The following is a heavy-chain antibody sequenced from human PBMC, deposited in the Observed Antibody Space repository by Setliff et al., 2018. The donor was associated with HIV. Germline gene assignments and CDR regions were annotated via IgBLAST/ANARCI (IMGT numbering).Heavy chain of an antibody. CDR3: WSGYTSGR. CDR1: GFTFTNYW. Sequence: GGSLRLSCAASGFTFTNYWMAWIRQAPGRGLEWAAIISNDGGREYYVDSVKGRFTISRDNAKSSLYLQMDSLRVEDTSVYYCWSGYTSGRWGQGTLVTAPQ. CDR2: ISNDGGRE. J-gene: IGHJ4*02. V-gene: IGHV3-7*01. D-gene: IGHD6-19*01.